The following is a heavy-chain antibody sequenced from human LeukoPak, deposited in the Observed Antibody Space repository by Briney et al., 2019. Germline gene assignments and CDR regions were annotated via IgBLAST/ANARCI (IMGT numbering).Heavy chain of an antibody. CDR3: AANGYYTIEY. CDR1: GDSIIGYY. J-gene: IGHJ4*02. CDR2: IHHTGST. V-gene: IGHV4-34*01. Sequence: SETLSLTCSVSGDSIIGYYWGWIRQPPGKGLEWIGEIHHTGSTNYNPSLKSRVTISVDKSKNQFSLNFNSMSAADSAVYYCAANGYYTIEYWGQGTLVTVSS. D-gene: IGHD1-26*01.